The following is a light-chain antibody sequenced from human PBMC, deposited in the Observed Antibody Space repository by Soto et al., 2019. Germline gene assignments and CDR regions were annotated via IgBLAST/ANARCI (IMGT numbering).Light chain of an antibody. CDR1: QSVLYSSTNKNY. J-gene: IGKJ4*01. CDR3: QQYYSSPLT. CDR2: SAS. V-gene: IGKV4-1*01. Sequence: DIVMTQSPDSLAVSLGERATINCKSSQSVLYSSTNKNYLAWYQQKPGQPPKLLIYSASTRESGVPDRFSGSGSGTDFPLTISSLQAEDVAVYYCQQYYSSPLTFGGGTKVEIK.